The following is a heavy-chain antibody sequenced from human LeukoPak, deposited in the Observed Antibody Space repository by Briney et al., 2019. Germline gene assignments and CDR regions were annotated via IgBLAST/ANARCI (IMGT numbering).Heavy chain of an antibody. V-gene: IGHV3-13*04. J-gene: IGHJ4*02. CDR3: VGRLRGWSSGFDY. CDR2: LGSAGET. Sequence: GGSLRLSCAASGLTFSSYDMHWVSQATGKGLEWVSVLGSAGETYYSDSVKGRFTVSRENVRSSLFLQMSSLRAGDSAVYYCVGRLRGWSSGFDYWGQGTLVTVSS. CDR1: GLTFSSYD. D-gene: IGHD6-19*01.